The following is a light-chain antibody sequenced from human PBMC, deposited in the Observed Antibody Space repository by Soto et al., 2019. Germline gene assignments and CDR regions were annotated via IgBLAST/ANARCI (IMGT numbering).Light chain of an antibody. J-gene: IGKJ1*01. V-gene: IGKV3-15*01. CDR1: QTVGSN. Sequence: IVMTQSPSTLSVSPGERITISCSASQTVGSNLAWYQQTPGQAPRLLIYTTSSRAAGVPARFSGSGSGTEFTLTIDSLQSEDFVLYYCQQYNTWPRTFGQGTKVDIK. CDR2: TTS. CDR3: QQYNTWPRT.